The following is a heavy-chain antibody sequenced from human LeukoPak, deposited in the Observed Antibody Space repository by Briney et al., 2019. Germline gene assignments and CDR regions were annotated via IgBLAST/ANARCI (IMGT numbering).Heavy chain of an antibody. CDR3: ASRTGSYYPFDS. CDR1: GYRFSNYY. V-gene: IGHV5-51*01. Sequence: GESLKISCKGSGYRFSNYYIDWVRQMPGKGLEWMGVMYPGGSDIRYSPSFQGQVTISADKSIDTAYLQWSSLKTSDSAMHYCASRTGSYYPFDSWGQGTLVTVSS. D-gene: IGHD1-26*01. J-gene: IGHJ4*02. CDR2: MYPGGSDI.